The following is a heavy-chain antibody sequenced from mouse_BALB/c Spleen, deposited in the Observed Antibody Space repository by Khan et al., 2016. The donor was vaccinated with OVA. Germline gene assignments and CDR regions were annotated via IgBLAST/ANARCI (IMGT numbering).Heavy chain of an antibody. CDR3: AHPSDDPRNFDV. D-gene: IGHD6-1*01. J-gene: IGHJ1*01. CDR2: IAPANGNT. CDR1: GFNIKDTY. Sequence: VQLKQSGAELVKPGASVKLSCTASGFNIKDTYMHWVKQGPEQGMEWIGRIAPANGNTKYDPKFHGKATIKEDTSYNTAYLQLSSLTAEATAVYYCAHPSDDPRNFDVWGAGTTVTVSS. V-gene: IGHV14-3*02.